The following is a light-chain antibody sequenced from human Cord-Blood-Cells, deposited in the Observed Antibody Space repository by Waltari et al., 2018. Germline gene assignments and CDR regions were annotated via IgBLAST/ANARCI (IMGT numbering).Light chain of an antibody. J-gene: IGLJ3*02. CDR1: SCHIRIHY. CDR3: AAWDDSLSGPGV. V-gene: IGLV1-47*01. Sequence: QSVLTHPPSASGTPGQRVTISCSVTSCHIRIHYLYWYQQLPGTAPKLLIYRNNQRPSGVPDRFSGSKSGTSASLAISGLRSEDEADYYCAAWDDSLSGPGVFGGGTKLTVL. CDR2: RNN.